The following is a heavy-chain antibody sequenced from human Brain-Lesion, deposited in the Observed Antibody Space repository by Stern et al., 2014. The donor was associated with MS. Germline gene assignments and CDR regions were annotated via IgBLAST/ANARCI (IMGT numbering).Heavy chain of an antibody. J-gene: IGHJ5*02. Sequence: QVQLQESGPGLVKPSETLSLTCTVAGGSVSSTSYAWAWIRQPPGKGLEWIGTIYYSGNTYYSLSLKSRLTISLDPPKNHSSLQLSSVTAADTAVYYCAGEEDIRYCSGGSCTGNWFDPWGQGTLVTVSS. CDR2: IYYSGNT. CDR3: AGEEDIRYCSGGSCTGNWFDP. V-gene: IGHV4-39*02. D-gene: IGHD2-15*01. CDR1: GGSVSSTSYA.